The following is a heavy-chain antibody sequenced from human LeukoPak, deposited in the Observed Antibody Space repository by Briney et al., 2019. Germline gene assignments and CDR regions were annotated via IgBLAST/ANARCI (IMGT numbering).Heavy chain of an antibody. CDR2: INSDGSAT. J-gene: IGHJ4*02. Sequence: GGSLRLSCAASGFTFGSPWMHWVRQAPGKGLVWVSRINSDGSATAYADSMKGRFTISRDNAENTLYLQMNSLRAEDTAVYYCARGTAGYHSSYFDYWGQGTLVTVSS. CDR3: ARGTAGYHSSYFDY. D-gene: IGHD3-16*02. V-gene: IGHV3-74*01. CDR1: GFTFGSPW.